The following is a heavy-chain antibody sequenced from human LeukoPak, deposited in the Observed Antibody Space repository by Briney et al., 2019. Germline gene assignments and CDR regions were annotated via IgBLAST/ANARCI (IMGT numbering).Heavy chain of an antibody. Sequence: TTSQTLSLTCAGPGGSVSSYYWGWIRQPPGKGQEWIGDIYYSGSTNYNPSLKSRVTISVDTSNNQFSLKLRSVTTADTAVYYCARGPYYYDSSYFDYWGQGTLVTVSS. V-gene: IGHV4-59*02. CDR1: GGSVSSYY. CDR2: IYYSGST. J-gene: IGHJ4*02. CDR3: ARGPYYYDSSYFDY. D-gene: IGHD3-22*01.